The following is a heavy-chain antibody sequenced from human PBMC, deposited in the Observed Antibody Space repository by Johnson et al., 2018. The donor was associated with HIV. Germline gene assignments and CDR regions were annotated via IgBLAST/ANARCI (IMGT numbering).Heavy chain of an antibody. Sequence: QVQLVESGGGVVQPGRSLRLSCAASGFSFHNYAMHWVRQRPGKGLEWMAVISYGGRNKYYADSVKGRFTISRDNSKNTLYLQMNSLRAEDTAVYYVNVRDYAAFDIWGQGTMVTVSS. CDR1: GFSFHNYA. CDR3: NVRDYAAFDI. D-gene: IGHD4-17*01. CDR2: ISYGGRNK. J-gene: IGHJ3*02. V-gene: IGHV3-30*04.